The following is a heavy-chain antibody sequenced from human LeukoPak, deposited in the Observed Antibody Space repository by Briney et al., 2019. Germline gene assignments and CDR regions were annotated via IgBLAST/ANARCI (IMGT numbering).Heavy chain of an antibody. CDR1: GFTFSTYG. V-gene: IGHV3-30*03. Sequence: PGRSLRLSCAASGFTFSTYGMHWVRQAPGKGLEWVAVISNDGSNKLYTDSVKGRFTISRDNSKNTLYLQMNSLRAEDTAAYYCARSDVDMAAWGQGTLVTVSS. D-gene: IGHD5-12*01. J-gene: IGHJ5*02. CDR3: ARSDVDMAA. CDR2: ISNDGSNK.